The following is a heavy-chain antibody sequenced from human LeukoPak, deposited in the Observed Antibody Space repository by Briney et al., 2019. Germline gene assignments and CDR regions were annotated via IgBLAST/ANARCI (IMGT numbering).Heavy chain of an antibody. Sequence: GGSLRLSCAASGCTFSSYAMHWVRKAPGKGLEWVAVISYDGSNKYYADSVKGRFTISRDNSKNTLYLHMNRLRAEDTALYYCARVPGGLFFPGDYWGQGTLVTVS. CDR2: ISYDGSNK. CDR3: ARVPGGLFFPGDY. D-gene: IGHD3-10*01. J-gene: IGHJ4*02. V-gene: IGHV3-30*04. CDR1: GCTFSSYA.